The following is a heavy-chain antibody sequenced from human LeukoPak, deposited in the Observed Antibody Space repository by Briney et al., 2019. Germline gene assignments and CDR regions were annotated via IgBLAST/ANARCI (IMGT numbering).Heavy chain of an antibody. Sequence: PGGSLRLSCAASGFTLSSYWMHWVRQAPGKGLVWVSRINRDGSRIDHADSVRGRFTISRDNAKNTLYLQMNSLGVEDTAVYYCVRDFVGPDEYWGQGTQVTVSS. D-gene: IGHD2-21*01. J-gene: IGHJ4*02. CDR1: GFTLSSYW. V-gene: IGHV3-74*01. CDR3: VRDFVGPDEY. CDR2: INRDGSRI.